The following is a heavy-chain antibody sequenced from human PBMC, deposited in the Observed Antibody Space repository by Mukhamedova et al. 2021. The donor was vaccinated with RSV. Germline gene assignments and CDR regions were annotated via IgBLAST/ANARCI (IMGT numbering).Heavy chain of an antibody. J-gene: IGHJ4*02. CDR3: VRDFTTFAY. Sequence: GMGLMWVSRINTDGRTTAYADSVKGRFTISRDNTKNTLYLQMSSLRVEDTAVYFCVRDFTTFAYWGQGTLVSVSS. CDR2: INTDGRTT. D-gene: IGHD1-1*01. V-gene: IGHV3-74*01.